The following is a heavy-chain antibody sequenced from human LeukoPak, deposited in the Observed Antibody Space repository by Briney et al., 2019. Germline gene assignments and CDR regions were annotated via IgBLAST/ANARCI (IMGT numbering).Heavy chain of an antibody. CDR1: GFTFAEYT. Sequence: QTGGSLRLSCVASGFTFAEYTMHWVRQAPGKGLEWVSLISWNGARIHYGDSVKGRFTISRDNSKNSLYLQMNSLRTEDTALYYCVKDLVAASENVRGWYPMDYWGQGTLVTVSS. CDR2: ISWNGARI. D-gene: IGHD6-19*01. J-gene: IGHJ4*02. CDR3: VKDLVAASENVRGWYPMDY. V-gene: IGHV3-43*01.